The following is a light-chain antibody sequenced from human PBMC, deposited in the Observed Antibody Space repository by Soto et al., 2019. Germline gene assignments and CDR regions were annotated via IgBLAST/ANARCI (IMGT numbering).Light chain of an antibody. J-gene: IGKJ1*01. CDR3: QPHYSYFQT. CDR2: GAS. V-gene: IGKV1-5*01. Sequence: DIQMTQSPPTLSASVGDRVTITCRASQSIRHYLAWYQQMPGKAPKLLIYGASTLQSGVPSRFRGRGTGTEFFLHSSNLQADDFGTYFFQPHYSYFQTFGQGTKVEIK. CDR1: QSIRHY.